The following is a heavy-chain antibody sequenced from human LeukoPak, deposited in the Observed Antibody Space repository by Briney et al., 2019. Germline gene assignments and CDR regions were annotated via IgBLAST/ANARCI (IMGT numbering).Heavy chain of an antibody. Sequence: SETLSLTCTVSGGSMRTYYWSWIRQPPGKGLEWIGYIYYRGSTNYSPSLKSRVIISVDTSKNQFSLKLSSVTAADTAVYYCARTRSGYIGYYFDYWGQGTLVTVSS. CDR1: GGSMRTYY. D-gene: IGHD5-12*01. CDR2: IYYRGST. V-gene: IGHV4-59*01. J-gene: IGHJ4*02. CDR3: ARTRSGYIGYYFDY.